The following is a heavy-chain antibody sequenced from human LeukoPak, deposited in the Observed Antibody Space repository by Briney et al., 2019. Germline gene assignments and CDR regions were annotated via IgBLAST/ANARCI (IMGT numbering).Heavy chain of an antibody. V-gene: IGHV4-59*08. D-gene: IGHD4-23*01. Sequence: PSETLFLTCTVSGGSISSYYWSWIRQPPGKGLEWIGYIYYSGSTNYNPSLKSRVTISVDTSKNQFSLKLSSVTAADTAVYYCARQLVTSIPRSYYYYMDVWGKGTTVTVSS. CDR2: IYYSGST. CDR3: ARQLVTSIPRSYYYYMDV. J-gene: IGHJ6*03. CDR1: GGSISSYY.